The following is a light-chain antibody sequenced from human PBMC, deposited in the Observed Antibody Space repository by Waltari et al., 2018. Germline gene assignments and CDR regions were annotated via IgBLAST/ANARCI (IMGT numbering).Light chain of an antibody. V-gene: IGKV3-11*01. CDR1: QSVTNY. Sequence: DIVLTQSTAILSLSPGERASLSCRASQSVTNYLAGYQQKPGQAPRLLIYDTSNRATGIPARFSGSCFGTDFTLTISSLEPEDFAIYYCQQRRDWPLTFGGGTKVEIK. CDR2: DTS. J-gene: IGKJ4*01. CDR3: QQRRDWPLT.